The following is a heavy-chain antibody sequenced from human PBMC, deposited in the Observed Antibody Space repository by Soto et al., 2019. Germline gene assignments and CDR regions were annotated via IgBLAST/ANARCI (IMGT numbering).Heavy chain of an antibody. J-gene: IGHJ5*02. CDR1: GGSISSGDYY. CDR2: IYYSGST. D-gene: IGHD3-10*01. CDR3: ARDRGGSGANWFDP. V-gene: IGHV4-30-4*01. Sequence: QVQLQESGPGLVKPSQTLSLTCTVSGGSISSGDYYWSWIRQPPGKGLEWIGYIYYSGSTYYNPSLKRRVTISLDTSKNQFSLKLSSVTAADTAVYYCARDRGGSGANWFDPWGQGTLVTVSS.